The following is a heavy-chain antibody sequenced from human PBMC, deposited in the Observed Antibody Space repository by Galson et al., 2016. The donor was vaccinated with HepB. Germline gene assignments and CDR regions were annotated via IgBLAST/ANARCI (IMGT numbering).Heavy chain of an antibody. CDR2: IDPSDSYT. CDR1: GYSFTNYW. D-gene: IGHD3-10*01. V-gene: IGHV5-10-1*01. CDR3: ASLQAGSYLFDY. J-gene: IGHJ4*02. Sequence: QSGAEVKKPGESLEISCKGSGYSFTNYWISWVRQMPGKGLEWMGRIDPSDSYTKYSPSFQGHVTISADKSITTAYLQWSSLKASDTAMYYCASLQAGSYLFDYWGQGTLVTVSS.